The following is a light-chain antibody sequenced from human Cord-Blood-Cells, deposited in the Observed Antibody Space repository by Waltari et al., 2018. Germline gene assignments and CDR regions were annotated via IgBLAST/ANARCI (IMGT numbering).Light chain of an antibody. CDR3: SSYTSSSVV. Sequence: QSALTQPASVSGSPGQSITISCTGTSSDVGGYNYVSWYQQHPGKAPTLMFYDVSNRPSGVSKRFAGAKSGNTASLTISGLQAEDEADYYCSSYTSSSVVFGGRTKLTVL. CDR2: DVS. V-gene: IGLV2-14*01. CDR1: SSDVGGYNY. J-gene: IGLJ2*01.